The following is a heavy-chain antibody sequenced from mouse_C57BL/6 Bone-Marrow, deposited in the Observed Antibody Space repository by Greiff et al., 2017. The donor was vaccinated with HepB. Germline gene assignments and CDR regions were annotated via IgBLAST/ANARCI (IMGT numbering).Heavy chain of an antibody. CDR2: IDPENGDT. V-gene: IGHV14-4*01. J-gene: IGHJ3*01. D-gene: IGHD1-1*02. CDR1: GFNIKDDY. Sequence: VQLQQSGAELVRPGASVKLSCTASGFNIKDDYMHWVKQRPEQGLEWIGWIDPENGDTEYASKFQGKATITADTSSNTAYLQLSSLTSEDTAVYYCTTGYGLFAYWGPVTLVSVSA. CDR3: TTGYGLFAY.